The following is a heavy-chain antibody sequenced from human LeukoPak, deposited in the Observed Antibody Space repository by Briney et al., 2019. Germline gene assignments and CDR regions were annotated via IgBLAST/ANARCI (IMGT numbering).Heavy chain of an antibody. D-gene: IGHD5-18*01. Sequence: PSETLSLTCTVSGGSISSSGSYWGWIRQPPGKGLEWIGSMSYSGITYYNPSLKSRVTISVDSSENQFSLRLSSVTAADTAVYYCVRLGGGYSYHYFDYWGQGTLVTVSS. CDR1: GGSISSSGSY. CDR3: VRLGGGYSYHYFDY. CDR2: MSYSGIT. V-gene: IGHV4-39*01. J-gene: IGHJ4*02.